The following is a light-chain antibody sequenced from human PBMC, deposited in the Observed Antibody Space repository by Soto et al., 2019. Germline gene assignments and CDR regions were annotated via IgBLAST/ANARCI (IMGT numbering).Light chain of an antibody. CDR3: QTWDTTTVI. CDR1: ELGDKY. CDR2: QDT. V-gene: IGLV3-1*01. J-gene: IGLJ2*01. Sequence: SSELTQPPSVSVSPGQTASITCSGDELGDKYASWYQQRPGQSPLLVIYQDTKRPSGIPERFSGSNSGNTATLTISGTQAMDEADYYCQTWDTTTVIFGGGTKLTVL.